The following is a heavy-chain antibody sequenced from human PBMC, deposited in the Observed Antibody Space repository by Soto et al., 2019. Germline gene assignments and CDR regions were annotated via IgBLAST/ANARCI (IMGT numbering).Heavy chain of an antibody. V-gene: IGHV1-46*01. J-gene: IGHJ5*02. CDR3: GRVMRSLLSITALDT. CDR1: GYTFTRDQ. CDR2: IDPRGGKT. D-gene: IGHD3-10*01. Sequence: ASVKVSCKASGYTFTRDQIHWVRQAPGQGLEWMGMIDPRGGKTNYAQKFQGRVTMTRDTSTSTVYMALSSLRSEDKAIYFCGRVMRSLLSITALDTWGQGTLVTVSS.